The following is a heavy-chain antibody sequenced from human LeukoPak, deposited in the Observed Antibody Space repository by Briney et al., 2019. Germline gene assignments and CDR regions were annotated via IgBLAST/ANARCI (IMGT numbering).Heavy chain of an antibody. Sequence: GGSLRLSCAASGFTFSDYYMSWIRQAPGKGLEWVSYISSSGSTIYYADSVKGRFTISRDNAKNSLYLQMNSLRAEDTAVYYCAKVSYDFWSGYYYWGQGTLVTVSS. CDR3: AKVSYDFWSGYYY. J-gene: IGHJ4*02. D-gene: IGHD3-3*01. V-gene: IGHV3-11*04. CDR1: GFTFSDYY. CDR2: ISSSGSTI.